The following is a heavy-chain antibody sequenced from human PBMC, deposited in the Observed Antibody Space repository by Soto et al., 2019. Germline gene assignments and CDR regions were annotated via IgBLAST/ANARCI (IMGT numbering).Heavy chain of an antibody. J-gene: IGHJ4*02. V-gene: IGHV3-23*01. CDR2: ISGSGGST. CDR3: ARDNYDILTGYSQGIDY. Sequence: EVQLLESGGGLVQPGGSLRLSCAASGFTFSSYAMSWVRQAPGNGLEWVSAISGSGGSTYYADSVKGRFTISRDNSKNTLYLQMNSLRAEDTAVYYCARDNYDILTGYSQGIDYWGQGTLVTVSS. CDR1: GFTFSSYA. D-gene: IGHD3-9*01.